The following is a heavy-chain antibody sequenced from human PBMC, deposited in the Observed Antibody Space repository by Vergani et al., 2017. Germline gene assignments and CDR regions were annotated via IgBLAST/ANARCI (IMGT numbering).Heavy chain of an antibody. Sequence: QVQLQESGPGLVKPSQTLSLTCTVSGGSISSGSYYWSWIRQPAGKGLEWIGRIYTSGSTNYNPSLKSRVTMSVDTSKNQFSLKLSSVTAADTAVYYCARGEGLTGDSEYFDYWGQGTLVTVSS. CDR1: GGSISSGSYY. D-gene: IGHD3-9*01. CDR3: ARGEGLTGDSEYFDY. V-gene: IGHV4-61*02. J-gene: IGHJ4*02. CDR2: IYTSGST.